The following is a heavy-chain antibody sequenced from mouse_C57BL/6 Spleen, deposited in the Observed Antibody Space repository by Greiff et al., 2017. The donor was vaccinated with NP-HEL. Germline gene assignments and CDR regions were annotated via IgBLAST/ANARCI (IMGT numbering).Heavy chain of an antibody. V-gene: IGHV14-4*01. CDR1: GFNIKDYY. CDR3: TTGYYGSSPAWFAY. CDR2: IDPENGDT. Sequence: VQLQQSGAELVRPGASVKLSCTASGFNIKDYYMHWVKQRPEQGLEWIGWIDPENGDTEYASKFQGKATITADTSSNTAYLQLSSLTSEDTAVYYCTTGYYGSSPAWFAYWGQGTLVTVSA. D-gene: IGHD1-1*01. J-gene: IGHJ3*01.